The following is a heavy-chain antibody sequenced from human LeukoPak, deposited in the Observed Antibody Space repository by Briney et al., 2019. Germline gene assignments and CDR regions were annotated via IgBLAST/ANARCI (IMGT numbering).Heavy chain of an antibody. CDR3: TRMTTGHDY. Sequence: SETLSLTCAVSGVSFDDYYWAWVRQTPGKGLEWIGEINHSGYTNDSPSLKSRVTLSIDTSRKQLSLNLRSVTVADAGIYYCTRMTTGHDYWGQGTLVTVSS. J-gene: IGHJ4*02. CDR1: GVSFDDYY. D-gene: IGHD4-17*01. CDR2: INHSGYT. V-gene: IGHV4-34*01.